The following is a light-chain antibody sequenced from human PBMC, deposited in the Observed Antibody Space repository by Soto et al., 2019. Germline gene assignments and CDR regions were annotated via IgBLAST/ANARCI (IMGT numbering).Light chain of an antibody. CDR3: QQSYSTPWG. CDR2: AAS. V-gene: IGKV1-39*01. Sequence: DIQMTHSPSSLSASVGDRVTITCRASQSISSYLNWYQQKPGKAPKLLIYAASSLQSGVPSRFSGSGSGTDFTLTISSLQPEDFAPYYCQQSYSTPWGFGQGTKVEIK. CDR1: QSISSY. J-gene: IGKJ1*01.